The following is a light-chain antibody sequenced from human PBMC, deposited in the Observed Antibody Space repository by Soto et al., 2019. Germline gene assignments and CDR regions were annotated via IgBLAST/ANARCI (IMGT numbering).Light chain of an antibody. CDR1: QSINKY. CDR3: QQTYSTPFT. V-gene: IGKV1-39*01. CDR2: GAS. J-gene: IGKJ3*01. Sequence: DIQMTQSPSSLSASVGDRVTITCRASQSINKYINWYQQKPGKAPNLLINGASSLQSGVPSRFSGSGSGTNFTLTIRNLQPEDFATYDCQQTYSTPFTFGPGTKVDIK.